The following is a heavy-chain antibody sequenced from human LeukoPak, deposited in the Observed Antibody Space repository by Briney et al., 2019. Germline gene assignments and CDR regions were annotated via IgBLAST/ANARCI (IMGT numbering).Heavy chain of an antibody. J-gene: IGHJ5*02. D-gene: IGHD3-22*01. CDR1: GFTFSSYA. Sequence: GGSLRLSCAASGFTFSSYAMHWVRQAPGKGLEWVAVISYDGSNKYYADSVKSRFTISRDNSKNTLYLQMNSLRAEDTAVYYCARDAAPYDSSGYWNWFDPWGQGTLVTVSS. CDR3: ARDAAPYDSSGYWNWFDP. CDR2: ISYDGSNK. V-gene: IGHV3-30-3*01.